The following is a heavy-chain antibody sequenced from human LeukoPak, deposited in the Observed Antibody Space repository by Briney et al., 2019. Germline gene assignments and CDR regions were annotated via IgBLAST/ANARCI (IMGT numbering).Heavy chain of an antibody. Sequence: ASVKVSCKASGYTFTSYGISWVRQAPGQGLEWMGWISAYNGNTNYAQKLQGRVTMTTDTSTSTAYTDLRSLRSDDTAVYYCARDLLTKEYYFDSSGNPYWGQGTLVTVSS. V-gene: IGHV1-18*01. CDR1: GYTFTSYG. CDR3: ARDLLTKEYYFDSSGNPY. J-gene: IGHJ4*02. D-gene: IGHD3-22*01. CDR2: ISAYNGNT.